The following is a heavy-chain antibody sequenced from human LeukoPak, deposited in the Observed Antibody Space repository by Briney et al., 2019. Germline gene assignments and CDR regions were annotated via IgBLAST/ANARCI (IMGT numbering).Heavy chain of an antibody. J-gene: IGHJ3*02. Sequence: GGSLRLSCAVSGFTFSSYWMSWVRQAPGKGLEWVANIKQDGSEKYYVDSVKGRFTISRDNAKNSLYLQMNSLRAEDTAVYYCARVQKGHSADAFDIWGQGTMVTVSS. V-gene: IGHV3-7*01. CDR2: IKQDGSEK. CDR1: GFTFSSYW. D-gene: IGHD1-26*01. CDR3: ARVQKGHSADAFDI.